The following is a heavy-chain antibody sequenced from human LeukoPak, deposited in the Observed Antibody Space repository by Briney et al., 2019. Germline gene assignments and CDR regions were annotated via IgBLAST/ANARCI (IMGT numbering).Heavy chain of an antibody. Sequence: GGSLRLSCAASGFTFINAWMSWVRQAPGKGLEWVANIKQDGSEKYYVDSVEGRFTISRDNAKNSLYLQMNSLRAEDTAVYFCARELPGCSSGSCYHDPRHYYYYMDVWGKGTTVTISS. CDR2: IKQDGSEK. J-gene: IGHJ6*03. CDR3: ARELPGCSSGSCYHDPRHYYYYMDV. CDR1: GFTFINAW. V-gene: IGHV3-7*01. D-gene: IGHD2-2*01.